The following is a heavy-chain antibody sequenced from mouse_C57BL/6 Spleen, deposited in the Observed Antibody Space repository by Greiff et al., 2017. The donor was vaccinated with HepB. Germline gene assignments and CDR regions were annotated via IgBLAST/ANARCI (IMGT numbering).Heavy chain of an antibody. CDR1: GYSITSGYY. Sequence: EVQLQESGPGLVKPSQSLSLTCSVTGYSITSGYYWNWIRQFPGNKLEWMGYISYDGSNNYNPSLKNRISITRETSKNQFFMKLNSVTTEDTATYYCARDLYDYDDGFSSWFAYWGQGTLVTVSA. V-gene: IGHV3-6*01. CDR3: ARDLYDYDDGFSSWFAY. J-gene: IGHJ3*01. D-gene: IGHD2-4*01. CDR2: ISYDGSN.